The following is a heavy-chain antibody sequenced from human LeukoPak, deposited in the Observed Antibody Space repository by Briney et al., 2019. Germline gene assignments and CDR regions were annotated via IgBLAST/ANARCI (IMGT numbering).Heavy chain of an antibody. V-gene: IGHV3-23*01. CDR1: AFTFSSYA. CDR3: AKGASSTWIDY. Sequence: GGSLRLSCAASAFTFSSYAMSWVRQAPGKGLEWVSAISGSGENTYYADSVKGRFIISRDNSKNTLYLQMHSLRAEDTAVYYCAKGASSTWIDYWGQGTLVTVSS. J-gene: IGHJ4*02. D-gene: IGHD6-13*01. CDR2: ISGSGENT.